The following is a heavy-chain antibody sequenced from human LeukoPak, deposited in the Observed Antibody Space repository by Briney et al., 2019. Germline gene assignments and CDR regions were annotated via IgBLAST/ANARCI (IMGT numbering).Heavy chain of an antibody. D-gene: IGHD6-25*01. Sequence: AGGSLRLSCIVSGFTFRTYWMSWVRQAPGKGLEWVANINQDGSEKYYVDSVRGRLTIFRDNAKNSVFLQMNSLRAEDTAVYYCARGSGHTIDYWGQGTLVTVSS. CDR3: ARGSGHTIDY. CDR1: GFTFRTYW. CDR2: INQDGSEK. V-gene: IGHV3-7*04. J-gene: IGHJ4*02.